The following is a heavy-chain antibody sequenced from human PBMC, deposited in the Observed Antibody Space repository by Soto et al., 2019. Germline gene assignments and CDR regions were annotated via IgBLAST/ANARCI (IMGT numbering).Heavy chain of an antibody. CDR3: ATSTIDTSTWKQYFYGMDV. CDR2: INAGNGNT. V-gene: IGHV1-3*01. Sequence: ASVKVSCKASEDTFTRYVIHWVRQAPGQRLEWMGWINAGNGNTKYSQNFQGRVTITRDAPASTAYLELSSLRSQDTAVYYCATSTIDTSTWKQYFYGMDVWGQGSTVTVSS. D-gene: IGHD6-13*01. CDR1: EDTFTRYV. J-gene: IGHJ6*02.